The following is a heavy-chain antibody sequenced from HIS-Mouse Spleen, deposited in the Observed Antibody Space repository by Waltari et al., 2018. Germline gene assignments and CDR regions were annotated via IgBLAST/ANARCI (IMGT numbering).Heavy chain of an antibody. CDR3: ARTNSSSWYAY. Sequence: EVQLVESGGGLVQPGGSLRLSCAASGFTFSSYWMSWVRQAPGKGREWVANIKQDGSEKYYVDSVKGRLTISRDNAKNSLYLQMNSLRAEDTAVYYCARTNSSSWYAYWGQGTLVTVSS. CDR2: IKQDGSEK. CDR1: GFTFSSYW. J-gene: IGHJ4*02. V-gene: IGHV3-7*01. D-gene: IGHD6-13*01.